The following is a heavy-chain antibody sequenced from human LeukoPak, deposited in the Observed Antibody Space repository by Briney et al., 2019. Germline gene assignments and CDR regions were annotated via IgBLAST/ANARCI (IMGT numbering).Heavy chain of an antibody. CDR1: GFTFDDYA. CDR3: AKDIRVEAADTDAFDI. J-gene: IGHJ3*02. D-gene: IGHD6-13*01. V-gene: IGHV3-9*01. Sequence: PGRSLRLSCAASGFTFDDYAMHWVRQAPGKGLEWVSGISWNSGSIGYADSVKGRFTISRDNAKNSLYLQMNSLRAEDTALYYCAKDIRVEAADTDAFDIWGQGTMVTVSS. CDR2: ISWNSGSI.